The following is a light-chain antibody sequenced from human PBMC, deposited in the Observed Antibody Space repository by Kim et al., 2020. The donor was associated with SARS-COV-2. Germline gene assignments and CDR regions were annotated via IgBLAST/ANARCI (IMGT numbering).Light chain of an antibody. V-gene: IGKV1-39*01. CDR1: QSVSSY. CDR2: GAS. J-gene: IGKJ1*01. CDR3: QQSYSFPRT. Sequence: DIQMTQSPSSLSASVGDRVTITCRASQSVSSYLNWYQQKPGEAPKLLIYGASSLQSGVPSRVSGSGSGTDFTLTISSLQPEDFATYYCQQSYSFPRTFGQGTKVDIK.